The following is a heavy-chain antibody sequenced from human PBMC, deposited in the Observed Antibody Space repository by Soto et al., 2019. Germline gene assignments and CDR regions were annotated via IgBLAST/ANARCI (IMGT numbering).Heavy chain of an antibody. J-gene: IGHJ4*02. CDR3: GTWRGSSWFDY. CDR2: IFSSDSSA. CDR1: GFTFSSYS. Sequence: GESLKISCKASGFTFSSYSLGWVRHMPGKGLQWMGNIFSSDSSAKYSPSFVGQVTISVDRSINTAYLQWSSLKASDTAIYYCGTWRGSSWFDYWGPGTLVTVSS. D-gene: IGHD2-2*01. V-gene: IGHV5-51*01.